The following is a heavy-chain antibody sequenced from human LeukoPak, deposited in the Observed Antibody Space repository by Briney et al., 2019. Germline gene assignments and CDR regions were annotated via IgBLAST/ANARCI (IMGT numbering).Heavy chain of an antibody. CDR2: MSFDGTHI. CDR3: AKEKQLEPFDY. V-gene: IGHV3-30-3*02. CDR1: GFTFGSSA. Sequence: GGSLRLSCAASGFTFGSSAMHWVRQAPGKGLEWVAVMSFDGTHIYYADSVKGRFTISRDNSKNTMYLQMNSLRAEDTAVYYCAKEKQLEPFDYWGQGTLVTVSS. D-gene: IGHD1-1*01. J-gene: IGHJ4*02.